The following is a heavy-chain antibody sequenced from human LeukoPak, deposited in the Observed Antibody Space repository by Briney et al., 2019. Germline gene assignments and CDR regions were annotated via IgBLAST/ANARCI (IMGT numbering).Heavy chain of an antibody. J-gene: IGHJ5*02. V-gene: IGHV4-4*09. D-gene: IGHD3-10*01. CDR3: ARLSGTGYGSYNWFDP. CDR1: GGSISSYY. CDR2: IYTSGST. Sequence: SETLSLTCTVSGGSISSYYWSWIRQPPGKGLEWIGYIYTSGSTNYIPSLKSRVTISVDTSKNQFSLKLSSVTAADTAVYYCARLSGTGYGSYNWFDPWGQGTLVTVSS.